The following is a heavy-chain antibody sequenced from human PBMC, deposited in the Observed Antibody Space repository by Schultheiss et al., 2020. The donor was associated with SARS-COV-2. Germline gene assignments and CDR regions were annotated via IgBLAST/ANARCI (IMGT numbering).Heavy chain of an antibody. V-gene: IGHV3-23*01. D-gene: IGHD3-3*01. J-gene: IGHJ5*02. CDR1: GFTFSSYD. Sequence: GESLKISCAASGFTFSSYDMHWVRQATGKGLEWVSAISGSGGSTYYADSVKGRFTISRDNSKNTLYLQMNSLRAEDTAVYYCARLMDDFWSGPKGWFDPWGQGTLVTVSS. CDR2: ISGSGGST. CDR3: ARLMDDFWSGPKGWFDP.